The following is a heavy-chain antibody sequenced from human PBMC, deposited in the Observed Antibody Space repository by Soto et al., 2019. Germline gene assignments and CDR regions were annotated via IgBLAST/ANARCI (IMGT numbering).Heavy chain of an antibody. CDR3: ARVRDSSGWYQAFDI. Sequence: GGSPRLSCAASGFTFSSYGMHWVRQAPGKGLEWVAVIWYDGSNKYYADSVKGRFTISRDNSKNTLYLQMNSLRAEDTAVYYCARVRDSSGWYQAFDIWGQGTMVTVSS. CDR2: IWYDGSNK. V-gene: IGHV3-33*01. D-gene: IGHD6-19*01. CDR1: GFTFSSYG. J-gene: IGHJ3*02.